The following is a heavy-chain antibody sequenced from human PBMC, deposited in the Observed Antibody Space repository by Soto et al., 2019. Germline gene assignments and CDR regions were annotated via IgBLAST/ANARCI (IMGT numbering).Heavy chain of an antibody. V-gene: IGHV4-31*03. CDR1: GGSISSGGYY. D-gene: IGHD2-15*01. CDR3: ARAGSTTGDY. CDR2: IYYSGST. Sequence: SETLSLTCTVSGGSISSGGYYWSWIRQHPGKGLEWIGYIYYSGSTYYNPSLKSRVTISVDTSKNQFSLKLSSVTAADTAVYYCARAGSTTGDYWGKGTLVTVSS. J-gene: IGHJ4*02.